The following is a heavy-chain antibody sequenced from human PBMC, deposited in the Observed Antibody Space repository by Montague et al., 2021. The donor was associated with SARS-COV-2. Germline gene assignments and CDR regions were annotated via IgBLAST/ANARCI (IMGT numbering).Heavy chain of an antibody. CDR1: GDSIDSGDW. D-gene: IGHD1-1*01. J-gene: IGHJ4*02. CDR3: ARVPLVGPTAGTSDY. Sequence: SETLSLTCTVSGDSIDSGDWWSWVRQAPGRGLEFICEIHHSGGTNYNPSLRSRVTMSVDKSKNQFSLSLSSVTAADTAVYYCARVPLVGPTAGTSDYWGLGTLVAVSS. V-gene: IGHV4-4*02. CDR2: IHHSGGT.